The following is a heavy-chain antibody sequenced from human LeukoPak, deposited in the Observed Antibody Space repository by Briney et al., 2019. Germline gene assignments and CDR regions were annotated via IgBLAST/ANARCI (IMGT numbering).Heavy chain of an antibody. CDR1: GGSFSGYY. CDR3: AKRHGSGSYYETYYFDY. J-gene: IGHJ4*02. V-gene: IGHV4-34*01. CDR2: INHSGST. Sequence: SETLSLTCAVYGGSFSGYYWSWIRQPPGKGLEWIGEINHSGSTNYNPSLKSRVTISVATSKNQFSLKLSSVTAADTAVYYCAKRHGSGSYYETYYFDYWGQGTLVTVSS. D-gene: IGHD3-10*01.